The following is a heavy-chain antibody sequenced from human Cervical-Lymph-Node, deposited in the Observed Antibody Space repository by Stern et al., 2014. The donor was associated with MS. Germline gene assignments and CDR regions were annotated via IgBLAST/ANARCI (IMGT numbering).Heavy chain of an antibody. CDR2: ISYDERDK. CDR1: GFVFRRYA. Sequence: MQLVESGAGVVQPGRSLRLSCAASGFVFRRYALRWVRQAQGKGLAWVALISYDERDKYYTDSVKGRFTVSRDNANNTVDLEMNSLRLEDTAVYYCAKGGSGSYLDWGQGSLVTVSS. CDR3: AKGGSGSYLD. V-gene: IGHV3-30*04. D-gene: IGHD1-26*01. J-gene: IGHJ4*02.